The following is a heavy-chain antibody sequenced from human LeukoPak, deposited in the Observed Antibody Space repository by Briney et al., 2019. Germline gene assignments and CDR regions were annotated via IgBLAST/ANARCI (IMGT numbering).Heavy chain of an antibody. D-gene: IGHD1-26*01. J-gene: IGHJ5*02. CDR2: IYYSGSN. V-gene: IGHV4-59*07. CDR3: ARSYSGSYFWFDP. CDR1: GGSIRGYY. Sequence: SDTLSLPCSVSGGSIRGYYWNWIRQPPGKGLECIGYIYYSGSNNYNPSLKSRVTISVDRSKRQFSLNLTSVTAADTAVYYCARSYSGSYFWFDPWGQGTLVTVSS.